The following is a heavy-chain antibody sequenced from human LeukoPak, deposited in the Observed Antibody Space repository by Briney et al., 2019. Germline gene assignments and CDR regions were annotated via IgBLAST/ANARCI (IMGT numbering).Heavy chain of an antibody. Sequence: GGSLRLSCAASGFTFSTYAMSWVRQAPGKGPQCVSSISGSGASTYYADSVKGRFTISRDNSKNTLYLQMSSLRAEDTAAYYCAKAISEYGGYDHYFDSWGQGTLVTVSS. CDR2: ISGSGAST. CDR3: AKAISEYGGYDHYFDS. V-gene: IGHV3-23*01. J-gene: IGHJ4*02. CDR1: GFTFSTYA. D-gene: IGHD5-12*01.